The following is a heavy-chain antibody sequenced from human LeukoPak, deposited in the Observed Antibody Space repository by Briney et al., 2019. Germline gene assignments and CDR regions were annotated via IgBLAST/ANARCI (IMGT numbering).Heavy chain of an antibody. Sequence: GGSLRLSCAAAGFTFSSYWTTWVRQAPGKGLEWVASIKRDGSEKYYVDSVKGRFTISRDNAKSSLYLQMNSLRAEDTAVYYCAIFDRYHGMHIWGQGPTVTVSS. CDR3: AIFDRYHGMHI. J-gene: IGHJ6*02. D-gene: IGHD3-9*01. CDR1: GFTFSSYW. V-gene: IGHV3-7*05. CDR2: IKRDGSEK.